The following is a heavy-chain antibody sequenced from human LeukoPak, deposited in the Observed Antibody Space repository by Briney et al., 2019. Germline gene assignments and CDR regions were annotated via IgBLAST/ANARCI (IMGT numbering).Heavy chain of an antibody. J-gene: IGHJ4*02. CDR1: GFTFSSYG. V-gene: IGHV3-33*01. CDR3: ARGAGYSSSWPTIDH. Sequence: GGSLRLSCAASGFTFSSYGMHWVRQAPGKGLEWVAVIWYDGSNKYYADSVKGRFTISRDNSKNTLYLQMNSLRAEDTAVYYCARGAGYSSSWPTIDHWGQGTLVTVSS. CDR2: IWYDGSNK. D-gene: IGHD6-13*01.